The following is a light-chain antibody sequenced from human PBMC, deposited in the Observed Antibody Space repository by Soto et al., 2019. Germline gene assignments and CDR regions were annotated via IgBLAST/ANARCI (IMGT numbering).Light chain of an antibody. CDR2: GAS. CDR3: LQDYSYPRT. V-gene: IGKV1-6*01. Sequence: AIQMTQSPSSLSASVGDRVTITCRASQGIRTDLAWYQQKPGRAPKLLIYGASTLQSGVPSRFSGSGSGTFFTLTIRCLQPEDFAAYYCLQDYSYPRTFGQGTKLEI. CDR1: QGIRTD. J-gene: IGKJ2*01.